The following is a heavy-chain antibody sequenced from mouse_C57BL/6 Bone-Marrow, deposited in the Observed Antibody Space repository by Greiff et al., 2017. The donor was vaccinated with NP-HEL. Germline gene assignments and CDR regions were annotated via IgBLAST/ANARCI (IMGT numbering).Heavy chain of an antibody. CDR2: IYPGDGDT. D-gene: IGHD1-1*01. CDR1: GYAFSSYW. Sequence: VQLQQSGAELVKPGASVKISCKASGYAFSSYWMNWVKQRPGKGLEWIGQIYPGDGDTNYNGKFKGKATLTADKSSSTAYMQLSSLTSEDSAVYFCARFTTVYYFDYWGQGTTLTVSS. V-gene: IGHV1-80*01. J-gene: IGHJ2*01. CDR3: ARFTTVYYFDY.